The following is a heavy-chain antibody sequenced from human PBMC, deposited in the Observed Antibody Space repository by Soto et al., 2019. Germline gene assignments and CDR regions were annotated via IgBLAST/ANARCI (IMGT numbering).Heavy chain of an antibody. J-gene: IGHJ5*02. CDR3: ARDWQNWFDP. CDR1: GFTFSSYA. Sequence: QVQLVESGGGVVQPGRSLRLPCAASGFTFSSYAMHWVRQAPGKGLEWVAVISYDGSNKYYADSVKGRFTISRDNSKNTLYLQMNSLRAEDTAVYYCARDWQNWFDPWGQGTLVTVSS. V-gene: IGHV3-30-3*01. CDR2: ISYDGSNK.